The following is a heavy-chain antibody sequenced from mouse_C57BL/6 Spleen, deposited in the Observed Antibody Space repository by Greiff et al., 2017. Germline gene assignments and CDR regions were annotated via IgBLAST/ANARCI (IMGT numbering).Heavy chain of an antibody. V-gene: IGHV1-81*01. CDR3: ARSGDYYGSKYYYAMDY. Sequence: VQLQQSGAELARPGASVKLSCKASGYTFTSYGISWVKQRTGQGLEWLGEIYPRSGNTYYHAKFKGKPTLTADKSSSTAYMGLRSLTSEDSAVYFCARSGDYYGSKYYYAMDYWGQGTLVTVSS. J-gene: IGHJ4*01. CDR1: GYTFTSYG. D-gene: IGHD1-1*01. CDR2: IYPRSGNT.